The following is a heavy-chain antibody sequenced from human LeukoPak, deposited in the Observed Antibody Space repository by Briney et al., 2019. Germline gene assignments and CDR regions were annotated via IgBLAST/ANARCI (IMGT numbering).Heavy chain of an antibody. Sequence: GGSLRLSCAASGFTFSSYAMSWVRQAPGKGLEWVSAISGSGGSTYYADSVKGRFTISRDNSKNTLYLQMNSLRAEDTAVYYCAQSPYYYDSSGPRFDPWGQGTLVTVSS. CDR3: AQSPYYYDSSGPRFDP. CDR1: GFTFSSYA. V-gene: IGHV3-23*01. J-gene: IGHJ5*02. CDR2: ISGSGGST. D-gene: IGHD3-22*01.